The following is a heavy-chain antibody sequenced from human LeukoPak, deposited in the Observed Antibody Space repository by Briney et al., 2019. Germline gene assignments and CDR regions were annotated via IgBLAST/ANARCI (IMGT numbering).Heavy chain of an antibody. J-gene: IGHJ4*02. CDR3: ARQSLDGGSCYDY. CDR2: MNPNSGNT. Sequence: GASVKVSCKASGYSFITFDINWVRQAPGQGPEWMGWMNPNSGNTGYAQKFQGRVTLTRSTSMTTAYMELSSLRFEDTAVYYCARQSLDGGSCYDYWGQGTPVTVSS. D-gene: IGHD2-15*01. V-gene: IGHV1-8*01. CDR1: GYSFITFD.